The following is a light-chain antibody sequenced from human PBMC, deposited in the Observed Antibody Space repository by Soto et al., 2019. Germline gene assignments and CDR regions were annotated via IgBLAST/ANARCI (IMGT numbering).Light chain of an antibody. CDR3: QQRSNWPPRDT. CDR2: DAS. V-gene: IGKV3-11*01. CDR1: QSVSSY. J-gene: IGKJ2*01. Sequence: TQSPATLSLSPGERATLSCRASQSVSSYLAWYQQKPGQAPRLLIYDASNRATGIPARFSGSGSGTDFTLTISSLEPEDFAVYYCQQRSNWPPRDTFGQGTKLEIK.